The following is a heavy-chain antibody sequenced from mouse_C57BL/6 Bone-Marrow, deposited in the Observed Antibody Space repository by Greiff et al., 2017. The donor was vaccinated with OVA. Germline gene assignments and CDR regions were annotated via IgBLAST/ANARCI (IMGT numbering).Heavy chain of an antibody. CDR3: VRQRNFPLYYYAMDY. D-gene: IGHD6-1*01. V-gene: IGHV1-82*01. CDR1: GYAFSSSW. J-gene: IGHJ4*01. Sequence: QVQLQQSGPELVKPGASVKISCKASGYAFSSSWMNWVKQRPGKGLEWIGRIYPGDGDTNYNGKFKGKATLTADKSSSTAYMQLSSLTSEDSAVSFCVRQRNFPLYYYAMDYWGQGNSVTASS. CDR2: IYPGDGDT.